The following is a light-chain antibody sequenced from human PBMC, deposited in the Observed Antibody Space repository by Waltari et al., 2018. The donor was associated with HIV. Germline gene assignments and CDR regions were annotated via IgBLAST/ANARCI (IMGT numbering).Light chain of an antibody. CDR1: SSDVGGYNL. V-gene: IGLV2-23*02. J-gene: IGLJ2*01. CDR2: EVT. CDR3: CSYAGSRTFVV. Sequence: QSALTQPASVSGSPGQSITLSCTGTSSDVGGYNLVSWYQQHPGKAPKLMIYEVTKRPSGVSNRFSGSKSGNTASLTISGLQAEDEADYYCCSYAGSRTFVVLSGGTKLIVL.